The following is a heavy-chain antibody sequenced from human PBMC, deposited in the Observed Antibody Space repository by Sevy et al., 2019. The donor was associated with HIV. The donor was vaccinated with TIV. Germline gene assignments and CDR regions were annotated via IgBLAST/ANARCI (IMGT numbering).Heavy chain of an antibody. V-gene: IGHV3-30-3*01. CDR2: ISYAGDTK. J-gene: IGHJ4*02. CDR1: GFNFRTHA. D-gene: IGHD5-12*01. CDR3: ARDSGYSPYDYPGNY. Sequence: GGSLRLCCAASGFNFRTHAMHWVRHAPGRGLACVAVISYAGDTKYNTDSVKGRFTMSRDNSKNTLFLQMNSLRPEDTAVYYCARDSGYSPYDYPGNYWGQGTLVTVSS.